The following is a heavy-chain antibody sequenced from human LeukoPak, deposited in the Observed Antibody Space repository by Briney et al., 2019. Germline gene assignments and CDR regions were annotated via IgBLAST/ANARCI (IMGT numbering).Heavy chain of an antibody. V-gene: IGHV3-53*01. CDR1: GFTFSSYS. J-gene: IGHJ4*02. Sequence: GGSLRLSCAASGFTFSSYSVNWVRQAPGKGLEWVSVIYSGGSTYYADSVKGRFTISRDNSKNTLYLQMNSLRAEDTAVYYCARDHSSGGDYWGQGTLVTVSS. D-gene: IGHD6-19*01. CDR2: IYSGGST. CDR3: ARDHSSGGDY.